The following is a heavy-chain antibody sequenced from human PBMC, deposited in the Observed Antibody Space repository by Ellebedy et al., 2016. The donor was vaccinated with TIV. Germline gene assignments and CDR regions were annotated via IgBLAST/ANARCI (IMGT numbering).Heavy chain of an antibody. CDR1: EFTFGDYA. D-gene: IGHD2-8*01. V-gene: IGHV3-49*03. Sequence: GESLKISCRAAEFTFGDYAMSWFRPAPGLGLAWEGFIRSKAYGATTVYAATVKVRFTSSRDDSKSIAYLKMNSLNTQDTAVYYCSRVMAYTFDYWGQGTLVTRSS. CDR3: SRVMAYTFDY. J-gene: IGHJ4*02. CDR2: IRSKAYGATT.